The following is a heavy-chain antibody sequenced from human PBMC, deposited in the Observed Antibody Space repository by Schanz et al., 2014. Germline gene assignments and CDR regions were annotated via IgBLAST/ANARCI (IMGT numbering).Heavy chain of an antibody. D-gene: IGHD4-4*01. CDR3: AGGKTTGLAY. CDR2: IRADGRMT. V-gene: IGHV3-74*02. Sequence: ELQLVESGGGLVQPGGSLRLSCAVSGFSISDHYMDWVRQAPGKGPEWISHIRADGRMTNYAASVEGRFTISRDVAKNTLYLQMFSLRAEDMGVYYCAGGKTTGLAYWGQGTQVAVSS. J-gene: IGHJ4*02. CDR1: GFSISDHY.